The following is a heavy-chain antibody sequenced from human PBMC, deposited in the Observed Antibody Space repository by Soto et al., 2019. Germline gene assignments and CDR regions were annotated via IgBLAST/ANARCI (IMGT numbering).Heavy chain of an antibody. D-gene: IGHD2-21*02. CDR3: ARQRTTVVTQAYFDH. Sequence: SESLALACIVSGESMSSSSYDWGWIRQPPGKGLEWIGSIYYSGRTYYNPSFKSRVTISIDTSKNQFSLKLSSVTATDPAVYYCARQRTTVVTQAYFDHWGQGALVTVSP. CDR2: IYYSGRT. CDR1: GESMSSSSYD. J-gene: IGHJ4*02. V-gene: IGHV4-39*01.